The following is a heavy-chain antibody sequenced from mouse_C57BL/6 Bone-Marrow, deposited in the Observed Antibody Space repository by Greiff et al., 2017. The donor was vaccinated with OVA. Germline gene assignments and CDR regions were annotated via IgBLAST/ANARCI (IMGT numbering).Heavy chain of an antibody. CDR3: ARWGDYDWYFDV. CDR2: INPGSGGT. CDR1: GYAFTNYL. V-gene: IGHV1-54*01. J-gene: IGHJ1*03. Sequence: QVQLQQSGAELVRPGTSVKVSCKASGYAFTNYLIEWVKQRPGQGLEWIGVINPGSGGTNYNEKFKGKATLTADKSSSTAYMQLSSLTSEDSAVYFCARWGDYDWYFDVWGTGTTVTVSS. D-gene: IGHD2-4*01.